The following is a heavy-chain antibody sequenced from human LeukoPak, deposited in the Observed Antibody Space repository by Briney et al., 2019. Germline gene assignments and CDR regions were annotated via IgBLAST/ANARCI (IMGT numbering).Heavy chain of an antibody. Sequence: PSETLSLTCTVSGASITSDSYYWNWIRQSPGQGLEWIGYISHSGSTYYNPSLKSRVNVSVDRSKNEVSLKVTSVTAADTAVYYCARDRAIGTTWYTAGYFDLWGRGALVTVSS. V-gene: IGHV4-30-2*06. CDR1: GASITSDSYY. D-gene: IGHD6-13*01. J-gene: IGHJ2*01. CDR2: ISHSGST. CDR3: ARDRAIGTTWYTAGYFDL.